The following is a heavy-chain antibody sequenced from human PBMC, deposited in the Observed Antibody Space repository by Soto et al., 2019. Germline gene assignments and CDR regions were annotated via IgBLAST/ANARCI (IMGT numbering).Heavy chain of an antibody. Sequence: QLHESGSGVVKPSETLSLTCTVSGDSINNNDYYWNWIRQTPGKGLEWIGYVYYSGSTYYIPSLKSRLSMSVDTSKNQFSLKLSSVTAADTAIYYCARMSYYYDKWYFDLWGRGTLVTVSS. J-gene: IGHJ2*01. CDR1: GDSINNNDYY. CDR3: ARMSYYYDKWYFDL. D-gene: IGHD3-22*01. V-gene: IGHV4-30-4*01. CDR2: VYYSGST.